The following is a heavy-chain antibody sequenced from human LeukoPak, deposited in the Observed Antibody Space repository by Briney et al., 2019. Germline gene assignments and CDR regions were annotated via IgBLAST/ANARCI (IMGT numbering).Heavy chain of an antibody. V-gene: IGHV1-2*06. CDR2: INPNSGGT. Sequence: ASVKVSCKASGYTFTCYYMHWVRQAPGQGLEWMGRINPNSGGTNYAQKFQGRVTMTRDTSISTAYMELSRLRSDDTAVYYCARGHTAMVTFDYWGQGTLVTVSS. D-gene: IGHD5-18*01. CDR1: GYTFTCYY. CDR3: ARGHTAMVTFDY. J-gene: IGHJ4*02.